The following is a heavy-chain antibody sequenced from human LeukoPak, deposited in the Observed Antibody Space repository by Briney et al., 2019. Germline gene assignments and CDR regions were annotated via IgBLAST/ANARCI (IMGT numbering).Heavy chain of an antibody. CDR1: GGSFSGYY. CDR2: INHSGST. Sequence: SETLSLTGAVYGGSFSGYYWSWIRQPPGKGLEWIGEINHSGSTNYNPSLKSRVTISVDTSKNQFSLKLSSVTAADTAVYYCAGAHYYGSGSYPYYFDYWGQGTLVTVSS. D-gene: IGHD3-10*01. J-gene: IGHJ4*02. CDR3: AGAHYYGSGSYPYYFDY. V-gene: IGHV4-34*01.